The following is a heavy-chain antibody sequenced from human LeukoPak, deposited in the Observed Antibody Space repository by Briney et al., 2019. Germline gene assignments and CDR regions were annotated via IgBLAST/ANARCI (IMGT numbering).Heavy chain of an antibody. V-gene: IGHV1-46*01. J-gene: IGHJ4*02. CDR2: INPSGGST. CDR3: ARGRAGTRDGSYYY. Sequence: ASVKASCKASGYTFTGYYMHWVRQAPGQGLEWMGIINPSGGSTGYAQKFQGRVTMTRDMSTSTVYMELSSLRSEDTAVYYCARGRAGTRDGSYYYWGQGTLVTVSS. CDR1: GYTFTGYY. D-gene: IGHD1-26*01.